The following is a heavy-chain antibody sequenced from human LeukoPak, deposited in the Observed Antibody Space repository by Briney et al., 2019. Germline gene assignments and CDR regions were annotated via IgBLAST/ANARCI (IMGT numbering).Heavy chain of an antibody. CDR1: GYTFTGYY. V-gene: IGHV1-2*02. CDR2: INPNSGGT. J-gene: IGHJ4*02. CDR3: AREDSSGYDY. D-gene: IGHD3-22*01. Sequence: ASVKVSCNASGYTFTGYYMHWVRQAPGQGLEWMGWINPNSGGTNYAQNFQGRVTMTRDTSISTAYMEVSRLRSDDTAVYYCAREDSSGYDYWGQGTLVTVSS.